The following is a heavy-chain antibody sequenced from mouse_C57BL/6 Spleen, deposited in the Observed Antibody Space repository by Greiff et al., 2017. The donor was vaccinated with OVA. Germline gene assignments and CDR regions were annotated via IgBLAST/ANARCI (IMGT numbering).Heavy chain of an antibody. CDR3: ARSKGLYGNYERNYFDY. V-gene: IGHV1-80*01. J-gene: IGHJ2*01. CDR2: IYPGDGET. CDR1: GYAFSSYW. Sequence: QVQLQQSGAELVKPGASVKISCKASGYAFSSYWMNWVKQRPGKGLEWIGQIYPGDGETNYNGKFKGKATLTADKSSSTAYMQLSSLTSEDSAVYFCARSKGLYGNYERNYFDYWGQGTTLTVSS. D-gene: IGHD2-1*01.